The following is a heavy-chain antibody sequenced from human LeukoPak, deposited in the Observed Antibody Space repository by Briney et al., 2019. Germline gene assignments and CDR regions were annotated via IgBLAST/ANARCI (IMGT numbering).Heavy chain of an antibody. V-gene: IGHV3-74*01. CDR1: GFSFSSYW. J-gene: IGHJ4*02. CDR2: ISSDGSII. Sequence: GGSLRLSCAASGFSFSSYWMHWVRQAPGKGLVWVSRISSDGSIINYADSVKGRFTISRDNAKNTLYLQMNSLRAEDTAVYYCSKKGQADDDGKPDWGQGTLVTVSP. D-gene: IGHD1-1*01. CDR3: SKKGQADDDGKPD.